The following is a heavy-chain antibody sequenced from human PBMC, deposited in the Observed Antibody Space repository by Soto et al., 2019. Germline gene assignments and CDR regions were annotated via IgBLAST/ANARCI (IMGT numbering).Heavy chain of an antibody. CDR1: GGTFSSYT. J-gene: IGHJ5*02. V-gene: IGHV1-69*02. CDR2: IIPILGIA. CDR3: ASSYLDYGDSLSYWFDP. D-gene: IGHD4-17*01. Sequence: QVQLVQSGAEVKKPGSSVKVSCKASGGTFSSYTISWVRQAPGQGLEWMGRIIPILGIANYAQKFQGRVTITADKSTSTAYMELSSLRSEDTAVYYCASSYLDYGDSLSYWFDPWGQGTLVTVSS.